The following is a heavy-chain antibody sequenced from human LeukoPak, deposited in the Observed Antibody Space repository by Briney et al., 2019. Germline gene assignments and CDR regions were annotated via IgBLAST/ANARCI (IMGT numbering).Heavy chain of an antibody. V-gene: IGHV3-23*01. CDR3: ARDRWNYYDSSGLDY. CDR1: GFTFSSYA. D-gene: IGHD3-22*01. CDR2: ISGSGGST. Sequence: GGSLRLSCAASGFTFSSYAMSWVRQAPGKGLEWVSAISGSGGSTYYADSVKGRFTISRDNSKNTLYLQMNSLRAEDTAVYYCARDRWNYYDSSGLDYWGQGTLVTVSS. J-gene: IGHJ4*02.